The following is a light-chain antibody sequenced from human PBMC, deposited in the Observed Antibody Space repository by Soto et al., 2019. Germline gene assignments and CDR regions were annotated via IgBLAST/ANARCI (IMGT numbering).Light chain of an antibody. CDR3: QQYNNWPPLT. CDR2: GAS. Sequence: EIVMTQSPATLPVSPGERATLSCRASQSVSSNLAWYQQKPGQAPRLLIYGASTRATGIPARFSGSGSGTEFTLTISSLQSEDFAVYYCQQYNNWPPLTFGPGTKVDIK. J-gene: IGKJ3*01. V-gene: IGKV3-15*01. CDR1: QSVSSN.